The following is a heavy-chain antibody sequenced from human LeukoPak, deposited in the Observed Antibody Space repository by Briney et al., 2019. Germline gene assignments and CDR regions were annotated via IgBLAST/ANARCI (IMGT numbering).Heavy chain of an antibody. D-gene: IGHD2-21*02. CDR3: ARYCGGDCYGMDV. CDR1: GFTFNNYA. J-gene: IGHJ6*02. CDR2: ISGGGGST. Sequence: GGSLRLSCAASGFTFNNYAMSWIRQAPGKGLEWVSAISGGGGSTYYADSVKGRFTISRDNAKNSLYLQMNSPRAEDTAVYYCARYCGGDCYGMDVWGQGTTVTVSS. V-gene: IGHV3-23*01.